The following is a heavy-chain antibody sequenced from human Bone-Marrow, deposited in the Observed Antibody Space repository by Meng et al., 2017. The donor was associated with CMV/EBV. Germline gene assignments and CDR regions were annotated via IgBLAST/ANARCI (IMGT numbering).Heavy chain of an antibody. CDR2: IYYSGST. CDR3: ARHEEPQVYGRDV. V-gene: IGHV4-39*01. Sequence: SETLSLTCTVSGDSISSSRYYWGWIRQPPGKGPEWIGSIYYSGSTYYNPSLKSRVTISVDTSKNHLSLKLSSVTAADTAIYYCARHEEPQVYGRDVWGQGTTVTVSS. CDR1: GDSISSSRYY. J-gene: IGHJ6*02.